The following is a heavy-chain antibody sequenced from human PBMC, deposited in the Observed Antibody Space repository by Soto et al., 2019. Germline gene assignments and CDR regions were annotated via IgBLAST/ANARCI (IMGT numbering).Heavy chain of an antibody. CDR1: GFTFSYG. CDR3: AKFVIGYCSGNTCDDY. Sequence: VQLLESGGGLIQPGGSLRLSCAASGFTFSYGIHWLRQAPGKGLEWVAYIPYDSSNKFYGDSVKGRFTISRDNSKNTQFLQMNTLRAEDTAVYYCAKFVIGYCSGNTCDDYWGQGTLVAVSS. CDR2: IPYDSSNK. D-gene: IGHD2-15*01. V-gene: IGHV3-30*02. J-gene: IGHJ4*02.